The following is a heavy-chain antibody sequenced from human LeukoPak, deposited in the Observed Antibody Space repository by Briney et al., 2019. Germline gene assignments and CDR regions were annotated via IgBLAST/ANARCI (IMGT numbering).Heavy chain of an antibody. CDR1: GGTFSSYA. CDR3: ARDSGPLYGDYGGY. J-gene: IGHJ4*02. D-gene: IGHD4-17*01. CDR2: IIPIFGTA. V-gene: IGHV1-69*05. Sequence: SVKVSCKASGGTFSSYAISWVRQAPGQGLEWMGGIIPIFGTANYAQKLQGRVTMTTDTSTSTAYMELRSLRSDDTAVYYCARDSGPLYGDYGGYWGQGTLVTVSS.